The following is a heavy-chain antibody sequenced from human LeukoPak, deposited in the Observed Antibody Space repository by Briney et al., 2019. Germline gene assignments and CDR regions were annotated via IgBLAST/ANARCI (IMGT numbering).Heavy chain of an antibody. CDR1: GYSISSGYY. J-gene: IGHJ4*02. CDR2: IDHSGST. CDR3: ARLRPFDY. D-gene: IGHD3-16*01. V-gene: IGHV4-38-2*01. Sequence: PSETLSLTCAVSGYSISSGYYWGWIRQPPGKGLEWIGSIDHSGSTYYNPSLKSRVTISVDTSKNQFSLKLTSVTAADTAVYYCARLRPFDYWGQGTLVTVSS.